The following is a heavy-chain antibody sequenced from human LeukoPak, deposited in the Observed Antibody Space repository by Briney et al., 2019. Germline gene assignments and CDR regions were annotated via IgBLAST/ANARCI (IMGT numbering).Heavy chain of an antibody. Sequence: SGTLSLTCAVSGGSISSGSYYWTWIRQPAGKGLEWIGRISITESTYYNPSLKSRVTISLDTSKNHFSLKLNSMTAADTAVYYCARDAGFYAGIDHWGQGTLVTVSS. CDR3: ARDAGFYAGIDH. V-gene: IGHV4-61*02. J-gene: IGHJ5*02. CDR2: ISITEST. D-gene: IGHD2/OR15-2a*01. CDR1: GGSISSGSYY.